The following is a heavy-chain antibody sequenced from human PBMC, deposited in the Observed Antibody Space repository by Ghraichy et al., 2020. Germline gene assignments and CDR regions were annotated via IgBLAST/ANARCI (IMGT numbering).Heavy chain of an antibody. CDR3: ASKIYFGAPFDY. J-gene: IGHJ4*01. D-gene: IGHD5-12*01. CDR1: GFTFSDYY. CDR2: ISSSSSYT. V-gene: IGHV3-11*06. Sequence: GGSLRLSCAASGFTFSDYYMNWIRQAPGKGLEWISFISSSSSYTNYANSVKGRFTISRDNAKRSLYLQMNSLRAEDTAVYYCASKIYFGAPFDYWGQGTLVTVSS.